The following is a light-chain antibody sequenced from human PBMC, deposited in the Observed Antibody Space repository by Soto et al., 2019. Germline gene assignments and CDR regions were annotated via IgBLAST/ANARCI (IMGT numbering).Light chain of an antibody. J-gene: IGLJ2*01. CDR2: LNSDGSH. CDR1: SGHSSYA. V-gene: IGLV4-69*01. CDR3: QTWGTGISVV. Sequence: QLVLTQSPSASASLGASVKLTCTLSSGHSSYAIAWHQQQPEKGPRYLMKLNSDGSHSKGDGIPDRFSGSSSGAERYLTISSLQSEDEADSYCQTWGTGISVVFGGGTKLTVL.